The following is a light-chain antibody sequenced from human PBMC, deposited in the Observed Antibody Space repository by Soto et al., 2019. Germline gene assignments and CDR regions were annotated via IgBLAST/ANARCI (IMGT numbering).Light chain of an antibody. J-gene: IGKJ1*01. V-gene: IGKV1-39*01. CDR1: QSISKF. CDR3: QQSYTTPQT. Sequence: DIQMTQSPSSLSASVGDRVTITCRASQSISKFLNWYQHKPGKAPKLLIYAASSLQGGVPSRFSGSGSGTDFTLTISSLHPEDFATYYCQQSYTTPQTFGQGTKV. CDR2: AAS.